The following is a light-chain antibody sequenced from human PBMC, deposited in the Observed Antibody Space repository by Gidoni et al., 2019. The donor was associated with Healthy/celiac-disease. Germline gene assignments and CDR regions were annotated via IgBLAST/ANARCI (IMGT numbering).Light chain of an antibody. CDR1: NIGRKS. J-gene: IGLJ3*02. V-gene: IGLV3-21*02. CDR2: DDS. Sequence: SYVLTQPHSVPVAPAQTARITCGGNNIGRKSVHWYQQKPGQAPVLVVYDDSDRPSGIPERFSGSNSGNTATLTISRVEAGDEADYYCQVWDSSSDLRWVFGGGTKLTVL. CDR3: QVWDSSSDLRWV.